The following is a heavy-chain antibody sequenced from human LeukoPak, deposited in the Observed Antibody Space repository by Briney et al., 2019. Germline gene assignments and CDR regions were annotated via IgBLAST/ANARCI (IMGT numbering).Heavy chain of an antibody. D-gene: IGHD6-6*01. CDR3: ARETADRYSSSSDY. CDR2: INPNSGGT. J-gene: IGHJ4*02. V-gene: IGHV1-2*06. Sequence: ASVKVSCKASGGTFSSYAISWVRRAPGQGLEWMGRINPNSGGTNYAQKFQGRVTMTRDTSISTAYMELSRLRSDDTAVYYCARETADRYSSSSDYWGQGTLVTVSS. CDR1: GGTFSSYA.